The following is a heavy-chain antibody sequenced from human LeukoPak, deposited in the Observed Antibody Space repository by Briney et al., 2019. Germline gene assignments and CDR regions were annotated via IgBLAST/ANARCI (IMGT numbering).Heavy chain of an antibody. J-gene: IGHJ4*02. CDR3: ARGRVARRFFDAVYY. CDR1: GFTFSSYA. D-gene: IGHD6-6*01. CDR2: ISYDGSNK. Sequence: GGSLRLSCAASGFTFSSYAMHWVRQAPGKGLEWVAVISYDGSNKYYADSVKGRFTISGDNSKNTLYLQMNSLRAEDTAVYYCARGRVARRFFDAVYYWGQGTLVTVSS. V-gene: IGHV3-30*01.